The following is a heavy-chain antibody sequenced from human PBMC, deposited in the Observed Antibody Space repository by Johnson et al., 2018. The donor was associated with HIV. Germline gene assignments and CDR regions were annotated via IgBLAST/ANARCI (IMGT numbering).Heavy chain of an antibody. J-gene: IGHJ3*02. CDR2: IKQDGSEK. CDR3: ASDYYYDSRARLGAFDI. Sequence: MQLVESGGGLVQPGGSLRLSCAASGFTFSSYWMSWVRQAPGKGLEWVANIKQDGSEKYSVDSVKGRFTISRDNAKNSLYLQMNSLRAEDTAVYYCASDYYYDSRARLGAFDIWGQGTMVTVSS. V-gene: IGHV3-7*05. D-gene: IGHD3-22*01. CDR1: GFTFSSYW.